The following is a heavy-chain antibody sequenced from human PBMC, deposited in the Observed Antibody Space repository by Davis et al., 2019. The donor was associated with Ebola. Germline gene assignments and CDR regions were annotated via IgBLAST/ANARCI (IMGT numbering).Heavy chain of an antibody. CDR2: IIPIFGTA. J-gene: IGHJ6*02. V-gene: IGHV1-69*13. CDR1: GGTFSSYA. D-gene: IGHD3-10*01. Sequence: SVQVSCKASGGTFSSYAISWVRQAPGQGLEWMGGIIPIFGTANYAQKFQGRVTITADESTSTAYMELSSLRSEDTAVYYCARDTGLWFGELLYVDYYYGMDVWGQGTTVTVSS. CDR3: ARDTGLWFGELLYVDYYYGMDV.